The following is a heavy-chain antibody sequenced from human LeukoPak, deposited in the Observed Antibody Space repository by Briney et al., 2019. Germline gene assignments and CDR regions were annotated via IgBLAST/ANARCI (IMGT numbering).Heavy chain of an antibody. CDR2: IYTSGST. CDR1: GGSISSGSYY. D-gene: IGHD3-3*01. CDR3: AASAYDFWSGYYDDY. Sequence: PSETLSLTCTVSGGSISSGSYYWSWIRQPAGKGLEWIGRIYTSGSTNYNPSLKGRVTISVDTSKNQFSLKLSSVTAADTAVYYCAASAYDFWSGYYDDYWGQGTLVTVSS. J-gene: IGHJ4*02. V-gene: IGHV4-61*02.